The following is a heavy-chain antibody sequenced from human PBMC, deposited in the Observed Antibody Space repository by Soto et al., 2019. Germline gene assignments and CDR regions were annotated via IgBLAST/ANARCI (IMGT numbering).Heavy chain of an antibody. Sequence: QVQLQESGPGLVKPSETLSLTCTVSGGSMSSYYWSWIRQPPGKGLEWIGFIFHSGSTSYNPSLHSRVTISVDTSETQFSLKLRSVTAADTAVYYCASMIGDPVLSFDSWGQGTLVAVSS. V-gene: IGHV4-59*01. CDR3: ASMIGDPVLSFDS. CDR2: IFHSGST. D-gene: IGHD3-10*02. CDR1: GGSMSSYY. J-gene: IGHJ4*02.